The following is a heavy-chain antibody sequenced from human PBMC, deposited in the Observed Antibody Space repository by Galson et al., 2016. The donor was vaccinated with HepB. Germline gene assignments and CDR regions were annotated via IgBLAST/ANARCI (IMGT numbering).Heavy chain of an antibody. CDR1: GFTFSYYG. D-gene: IGHD1-26*01. J-gene: IGHJ5*01. Sequence: SLRLSCAASGFTFSYYGMHWVRQAPGKGLEWMAVISHDGSNKYYADSVKGRFTISRDNSNNTLYVQMNSLRVEDTAVYFCARDGGATPPVGPTAYNWFDPWGQGTLVTVSS. CDR2: ISHDGSNK. CDR3: ARDGGATPPVGPTAYNWFDP. V-gene: IGHV3-30*03.